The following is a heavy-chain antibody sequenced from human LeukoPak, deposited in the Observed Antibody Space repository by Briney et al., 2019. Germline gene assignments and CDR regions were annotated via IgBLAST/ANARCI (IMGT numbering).Heavy chain of an antibody. V-gene: IGHV1-2*02. CDR3: ARDRAGGIAVAGDY. CDR2: INPNSGTS. J-gene: IGHJ4*02. CDR1: GYTFTLYY. Sequence: ASVKVSCKTSGYTFTLYYVHWVRQAPGQGPEWMGFINPNSGTSKYVQKFQDRVTMTRDTSINTVYMELSGLRPDDTAVYCARDRAGGIAVAGDYWAQGTLVTVSS. D-gene: IGHD6-19*01.